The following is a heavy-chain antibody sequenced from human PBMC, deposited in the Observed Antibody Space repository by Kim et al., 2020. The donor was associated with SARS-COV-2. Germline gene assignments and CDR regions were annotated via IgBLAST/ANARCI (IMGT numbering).Heavy chain of an antibody. V-gene: IGHV1-3*01. CDR2: INGDNDNT. CDR3: VRNTQRGYAMDV. CDR1: GYTFTNYA. D-gene: IGHD6-25*01. J-gene: IGHJ6*02. Sequence: ASVKVSCKTSGYTFTNYAMHWVRQAPGQRLEWMGWINGDNDNTKYSQKFQGRVTITKDTSASTAYMELSSLRSEDTAVYYCVRNTQRGYAMDVWGQGTTV.